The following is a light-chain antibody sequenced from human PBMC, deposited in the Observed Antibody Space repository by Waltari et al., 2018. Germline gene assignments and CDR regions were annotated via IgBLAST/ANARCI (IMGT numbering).Light chain of an antibody. Sequence: QSVLTQPPSASGTPGQRVTISCSGSSSNIGSNTVNWYQQLPGTAPKLLIYSNKQRPSGGPDRFSGSKSGTSASLAISWLQSEDEADYYCAAWDDSLNGWVFGGGTKLTVL. V-gene: IGLV1-44*01. J-gene: IGLJ3*02. CDR3: AAWDDSLNGWV. CDR2: SNK. CDR1: SSNIGSNT.